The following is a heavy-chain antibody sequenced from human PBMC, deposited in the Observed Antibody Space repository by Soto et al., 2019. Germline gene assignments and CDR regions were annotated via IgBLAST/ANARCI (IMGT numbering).Heavy chain of an antibody. CDR1: GYTFTGYY. J-gene: IGHJ6*02. CDR2: INPNSGGT. CDR3: ARDQGTTVTTVYYYGMDV. D-gene: IGHD4-17*01. V-gene: IGHV1-2*04. Sequence: ASVKVSCKASGYTFTGYYMHWVRQAPGQGLEWMGWINPNSGGTNYAQKFQGWVTMTRDTSISTAYMELSRLRSDDTAVYYCARDQGTTVTTVYYYGMDVWGQGTTVTVSS.